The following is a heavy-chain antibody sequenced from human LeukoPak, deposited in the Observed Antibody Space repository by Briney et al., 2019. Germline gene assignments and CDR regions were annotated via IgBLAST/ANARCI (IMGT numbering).Heavy chain of an antibody. V-gene: IGHV3-30*03. CDR1: GFTFSSYG. Sequence: GGSLRLSCAASGFTFSSYGMHWVRQAPGKGLEWVAVISYDGSNKYYADSVKGRFTISRDNSKNTLYLQMNSLRAEDTAVYYCARDPLFASDWARDGMDVWGQGTTVTVSS. CDR2: ISYDGSNK. CDR3: ARDPLFASDWARDGMDV. J-gene: IGHJ6*02. D-gene: IGHD6-19*01.